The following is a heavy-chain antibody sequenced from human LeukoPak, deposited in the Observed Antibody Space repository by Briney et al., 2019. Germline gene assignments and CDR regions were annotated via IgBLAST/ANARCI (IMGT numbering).Heavy chain of an antibody. CDR3: ARGGRMSSGWYSS. CDR2: IHYSGSS. Sequence: SETLSLTCTVSGGSISGYYWGWIRQPPGKGLEWIAYIHYSGSSKYSPSLKSRVTTSVDMPKNQFSLKLSSVTAADTAVYYCARGGRMSSGWYSSWGQGTLVTVSS. V-gene: IGHV4-59*12. J-gene: IGHJ5*02. CDR1: GGSISGYY. D-gene: IGHD6-19*01.